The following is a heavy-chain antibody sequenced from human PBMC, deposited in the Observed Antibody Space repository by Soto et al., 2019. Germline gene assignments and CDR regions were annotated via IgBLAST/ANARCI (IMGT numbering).Heavy chain of an antibody. CDR2: IGGTDGDSDGVP. J-gene: IGHJ3*01. CDR3: VKRGRNWGAFDF. D-gene: IGHD7-27*01. CDR1: GFILNNYA. V-gene: IGHV3-23*01. Sequence: VQLLESGGDLVQPGGSLRLSCVASGFILNNYAMSWVRQAPGKGLEWVSTIGGTDGDSDGVPWYKDSVKGRFTISRDSPAKTLFLQMDNSRAEASALYYCVKRGRNWGAFDFWGQGTTVVGSS.